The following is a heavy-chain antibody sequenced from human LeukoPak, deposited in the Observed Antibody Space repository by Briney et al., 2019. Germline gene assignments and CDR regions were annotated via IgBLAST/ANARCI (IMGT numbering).Heavy chain of an antibody. D-gene: IGHD2-2*01. V-gene: IGHV3-23*01. CDR1: AFTFSEFS. J-gene: IGHJ5*02. CDR3: ARRGCSSSSCQYNWFDP. Sequence: GGSLRLSCTASAFTFSEFSMSWVRQAPGKGLEWVSAISGGYSTYYADSVKGRFTISRDNSKNTLYLQMNSLTAEDTAVYYCARRGCSSSSCQYNWFDPWGQGTLVTVSS. CDR2: ISGGYST.